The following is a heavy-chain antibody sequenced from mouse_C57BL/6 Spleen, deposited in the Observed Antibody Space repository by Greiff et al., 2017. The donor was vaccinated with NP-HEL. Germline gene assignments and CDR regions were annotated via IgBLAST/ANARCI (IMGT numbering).Heavy chain of an antibody. D-gene: IGHD1-1*01. CDR2: IRNKANGYTT. Sequence: EVMLVESGGGLVQPGGSLSLSCAASGFTFTDYYMSWVRQPPGKALEWLGFIRNKANGYTTEYSASVKGRFTISRDNSQSILYLQMNALRAEDSATYYCARSPVVGDFDYWGQGTTLTVSS. CDR1: GFTFTDYY. CDR3: ARSPVVGDFDY. V-gene: IGHV7-3*01. J-gene: IGHJ2*01.